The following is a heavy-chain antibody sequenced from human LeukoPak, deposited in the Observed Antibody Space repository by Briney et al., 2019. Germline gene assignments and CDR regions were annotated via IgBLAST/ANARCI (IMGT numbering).Heavy chain of an antibody. D-gene: IGHD3-10*01. Sequence: GGSLRLSCEASGFIFSSYAMSWVRQAPGKGLEWLSGISGSGASSFTADSVKGRFTISRDNSKSTLFLQMNSLRVDDTAVYYCAKWDDNRLLSFGEFLSHWGQGTQVAVSS. J-gene: IGHJ4*02. CDR1: GFIFSSYA. CDR2: ISGSGASS. CDR3: AKWDDNRLLSFGEFLSH. V-gene: IGHV3-23*01.